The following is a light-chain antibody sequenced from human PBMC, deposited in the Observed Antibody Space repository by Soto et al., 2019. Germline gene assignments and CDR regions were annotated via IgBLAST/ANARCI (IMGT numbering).Light chain of an antibody. Sequence: DIQMTQSPSSLSASVGDRVTITCRARQSIDSCLSWYQQKPGKAPKLLIYDASSLQSGVPPRVSGSGYETAITLTISSLQREDQANYHCLQSYTAPATLGQGNRVELK. CDR3: LQSYTAPAT. CDR1: QSIDSC. J-gene: IGKJ1*01. V-gene: IGKV1-39*01. CDR2: DAS.